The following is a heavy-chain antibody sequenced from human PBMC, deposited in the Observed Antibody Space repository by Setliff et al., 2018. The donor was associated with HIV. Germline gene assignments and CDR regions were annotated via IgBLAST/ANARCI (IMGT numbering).Heavy chain of an antibody. Sequence: NPSETLSLTCTVSGDSMSSDNYFWVWVRQPPGKGLEWIGEVFHSGSANSNASLRSRVMISVDTSKNQFSLKLSAVTAADTAVYYCARDHVFGSRTGFDPWGPGILVTVSS. D-gene: IGHD3-10*01. V-gene: IGHV4-39*07. CDR2: VFHSGSA. CDR3: ARDHVFGSRTGFDP. J-gene: IGHJ5*02. CDR1: GDSMSSDNYF.